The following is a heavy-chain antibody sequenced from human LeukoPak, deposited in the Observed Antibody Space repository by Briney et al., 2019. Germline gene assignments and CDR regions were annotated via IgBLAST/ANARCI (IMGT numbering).Heavy chain of an antibody. CDR1: GFTFSSYW. Sequence: PGGSLRLSCAASGFTFSSYWMHWVRQAPGKGLVWVSRINPDGSTTNYADFVQGRFTISRDNAKNMLYLQMNSLRAEDTAVYYCVRGLRESDFWGQGTLVTVSS. CDR3: VRGLRESDF. J-gene: IGHJ4*02. V-gene: IGHV3-74*01. CDR2: INPDGSTT.